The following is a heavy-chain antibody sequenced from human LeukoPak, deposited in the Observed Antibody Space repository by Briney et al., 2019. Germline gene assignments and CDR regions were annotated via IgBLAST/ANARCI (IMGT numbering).Heavy chain of an antibody. CDR1: GGSVSSGSYY. J-gene: IGHJ2*01. D-gene: IGHD6-13*01. V-gene: IGHV4-61*01. CDR3: ARGVGSSWYWYFDL. Sequence: PSETLSLTCTVSGGSVSSGSYYWSWIRQPPGKGLEWIGYIYYSGSTNYNPSLKSRVTISVDTSKNQFSLKLSSVTAADTAVYYCARGVGSSWYWYFDLWGRGTLVTVSS. CDR2: IYYSGST.